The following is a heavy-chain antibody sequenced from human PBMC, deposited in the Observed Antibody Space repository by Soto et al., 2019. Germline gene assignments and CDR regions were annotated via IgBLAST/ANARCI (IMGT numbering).Heavy chain of an antibody. D-gene: IGHD4-4*01. CDR2: IYYSGSA. CDR1: GGSISSAGYF. V-gene: IGHV4-31*03. Sequence: QVQLQESGPGLVKPSQTLSLTCSVSGGSISSAGYFWSWIRQHPGKGLEWIGHIYYSGSAYYSPSLKGRAAMSVDTSRNRCSLNLSSVTAADTAVYYCARIRSGNHPDNWGQGTLVTVSS. CDR3: ARIRSGNHPDN. J-gene: IGHJ4*02.